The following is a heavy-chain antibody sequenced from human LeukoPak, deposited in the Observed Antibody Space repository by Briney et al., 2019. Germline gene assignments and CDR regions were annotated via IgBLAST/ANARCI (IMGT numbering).Heavy chain of an antibody. J-gene: IGHJ4*02. D-gene: IGHD2-21*01. V-gene: IGHV1-8*01. Sequence: ASVKVSCKASGYTFTSYDINWVRQATGQGLEWMGWMNPNSGNTGYAQKFQGRVTMTRNTSISTAYMELSSLRVDDTAVYYCVKGIASQDFFSRGDWGQGTLVTVSS. CDR3: VKGIASQDFFSRGD. CDR1: GYTFTSYD. CDR2: MNPNSGNT.